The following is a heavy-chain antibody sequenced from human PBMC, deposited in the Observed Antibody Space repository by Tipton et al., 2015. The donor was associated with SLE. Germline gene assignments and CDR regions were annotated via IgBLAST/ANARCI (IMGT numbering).Heavy chain of an antibody. D-gene: IGHD6-19*01. CDR2: ISSGGGII. J-gene: IGHJ3*01. Sequence: SLRLSCAASGFSFSSYEMNWVRQAPGKGLEWVSYISSGGGIIFYADSVKGRFTISRDNAQKSLYLQMNSLRAEDTAVYYCARDGTSGWDVFDFWGQGTMVTVSS. V-gene: IGHV3-48*03. CDR3: ARDGTSGWDVFDF. CDR1: GFSFSSYE.